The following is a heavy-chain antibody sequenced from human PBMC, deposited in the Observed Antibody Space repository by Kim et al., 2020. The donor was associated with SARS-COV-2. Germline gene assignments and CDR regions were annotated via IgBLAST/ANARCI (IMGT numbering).Heavy chain of an antibody. CDR3: ARDLVDQGLWYYYYGMDV. CDR1: GFTFSSYA. J-gene: IGHJ6*02. V-gene: IGHV3-30-3*01. Sequence: GGSLRLSCAASGFTFSSYAMHWVRQAPGKGLEWVAVISYDGSNKYYADSVKGRFTISRDNSKNTLYLQMNSLRAEDTAVYYCARDLVDQGLWYYYYGMDVWGQGTTVTVSS. D-gene: IGHD5-18*01. CDR2: ISYDGSNK.